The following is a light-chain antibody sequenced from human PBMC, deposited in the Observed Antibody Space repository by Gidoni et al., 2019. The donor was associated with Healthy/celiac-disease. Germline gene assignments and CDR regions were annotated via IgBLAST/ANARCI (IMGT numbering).Light chain of an antibody. CDR1: QGISSY. CDR2: AAS. Sequence: ATRITQSPSSLSASTGDRVTITCRARQGISSYLAWYQQKPGKAPKLLIYAASTLQSGVPSRFSGSGSGTDFTLTISCLQSEDFATYYCQQYYSYPFTFXPXTKVDIK. CDR3: QQYYSYPFT. J-gene: IGKJ3*01. V-gene: IGKV1-8*01.